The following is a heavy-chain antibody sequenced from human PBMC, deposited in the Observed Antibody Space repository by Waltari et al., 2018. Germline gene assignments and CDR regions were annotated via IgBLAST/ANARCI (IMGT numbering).Heavy chain of an antibody. D-gene: IGHD6-19*01. CDR1: GFSFRASS. CDR2: IRREPYNYAT. J-gene: IGHJ4*02. CDR3: SGGEVTGTDF. Sequence: EVQVVGSGGGLVQPGGYLKLSCAPSGFSFRASSIHWVRQTSGKGLEWVGRIRREPYNYATAYSASVKGRFTISRDDSKNTAFLQMNSLMTEDTAVYYCSGGEVTGTDFWGQGTLVTVSS. V-gene: IGHV3-73*01.